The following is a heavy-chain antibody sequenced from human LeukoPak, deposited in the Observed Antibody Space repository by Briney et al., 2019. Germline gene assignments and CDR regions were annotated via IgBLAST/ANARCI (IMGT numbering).Heavy chain of an antibody. J-gene: IGHJ4*02. D-gene: IGHD4-23*01. CDR1: GYTFTSYG. Sequence: ASVKVSCKASGYTFTSYGISWVRQAPGQGLEWMGWISAYNGNTNYAQKLQGRVTMTTDTSTSTAYMELRSLRSDGTAVYYCARVGEDYGGNSGRGYFDYWGQGTLVTVSS. V-gene: IGHV1-18*01. CDR2: ISAYNGNT. CDR3: ARVGEDYGGNSGRGYFDY.